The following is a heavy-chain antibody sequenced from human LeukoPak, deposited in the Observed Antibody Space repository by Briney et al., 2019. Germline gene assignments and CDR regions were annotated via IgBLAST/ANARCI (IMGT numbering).Heavy chain of an antibody. CDR1: GFTFSSYA. D-gene: IGHD6-13*01. V-gene: IGHV3-23*01. J-gene: IGHJ4*02. Sequence: GGSLRLSCAASGFTFSSYAMSWVRQAPGKGLEWVSAISGSGGSTYYADSVKGRFTISRDNSKDTLYLQMNSLRAEDTAVYYCAKDPKYSSSWYWEYFDYWGQGTLVTVSS. CDR3: AKDPKYSSSWYWEYFDY. CDR2: ISGSGGST.